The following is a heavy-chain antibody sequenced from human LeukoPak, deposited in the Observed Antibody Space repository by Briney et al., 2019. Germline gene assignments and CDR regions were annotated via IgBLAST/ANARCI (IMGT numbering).Heavy chain of an antibody. CDR3: ASNNHRDGYSYGDYYFDY. Sequence: SETLSLTCAVYGGSFSNYYWSWIRQPPGKGLEWIGEINHSGSTNCNPSLKSRVTISVDTSKNQFSLKLRSVTAADTAVYYCASNNHRDGYSYGDYYFDYWGQGTLVTVSS. V-gene: IGHV4-34*01. D-gene: IGHD5-18*01. CDR1: GGSFSNYY. CDR2: INHSGST. J-gene: IGHJ4*02.